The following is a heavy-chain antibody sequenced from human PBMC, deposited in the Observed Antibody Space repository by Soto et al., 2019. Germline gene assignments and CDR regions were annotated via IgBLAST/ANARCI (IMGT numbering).Heavy chain of an antibody. D-gene: IGHD6-13*01. Sequence: QVQLVESGGGVVQPGRALRLSCAASGFTFGNYGMHWVRQAPGKGLEWVAVISYDGNNKYYADSVKGRFTISRDNSKNTLYMQMNSLRAEDTAVYYCAKDRSIAADGAWVGYFDYWGQGTLVTVSS. V-gene: IGHV3-30*18. CDR3: AKDRSIAADGAWVGYFDY. CDR2: ISYDGNNK. CDR1: GFTFGNYG. J-gene: IGHJ4*02.